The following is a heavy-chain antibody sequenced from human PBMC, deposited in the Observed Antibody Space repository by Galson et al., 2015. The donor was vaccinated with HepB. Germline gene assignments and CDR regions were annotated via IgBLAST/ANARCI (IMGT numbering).Heavy chain of an antibody. V-gene: IGHV1-69*13. J-gene: IGHJ5*02. Sequence: SVKVSCKASGGTFSSYAINWVRQAPGQGLEWMGGIIPIFDTANYAQKFRGRVTITADESTSTAYMELISLRSEGTAVYYCASGLYYFDSSGYSWFDPWGQGTLVTVSS. CDR3: ASGLYYFDSSGYSWFDP. CDR2: IIPIFDTA. D-gene: IGHD3-22*01. CDR1: GGTFSSYA.